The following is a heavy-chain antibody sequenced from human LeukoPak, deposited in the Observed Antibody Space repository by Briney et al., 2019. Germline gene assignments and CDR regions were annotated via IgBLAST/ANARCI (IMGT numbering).Heavy chain of an antibody. J-gene: IGHJ4*02. CDR3: ARASNVEMAAGY. D-gene: IGHD5-24*01. V-gene: IGHV1-69*13. CDR1: GYTFTSYG. CDR2: IIPIFGTA. Sequence: SVKVSCKASGYTFTSYGISWVRQAPGQGLEWMGGIIPIFGTANYAQKFQGRVTITADESTSTAYMELSSLRAEDTAVYYCARASNVEMAAGYWGQGTLVTVSS.